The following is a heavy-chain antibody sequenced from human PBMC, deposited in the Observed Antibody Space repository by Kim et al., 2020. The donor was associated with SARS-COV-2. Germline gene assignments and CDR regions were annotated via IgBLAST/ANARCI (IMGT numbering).Heavy chain of an antibody. CDR1: EFTFSRYW. CDR3: AGSLTSYFEY. CDR2: IKQDGTEK. V-gene: IGHV3-7*01. J-gene: IGHJ4*02. Sequence: GGSLRLSCAASEFTFSRYWMSWVRQAPGKGLEWVANIKQDGTEKHYADSVRGRFTISRDNAESTLYLQLNSLRVEDTAVYFCAGSLTSYFEYWGQGTLDTVST.